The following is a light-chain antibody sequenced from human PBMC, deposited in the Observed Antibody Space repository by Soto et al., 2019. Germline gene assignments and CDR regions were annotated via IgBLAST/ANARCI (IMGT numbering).Light chain of an antibody. CDR3: QQSLRPPLT. V-gene: IGKV1-39*01. CDR1: QSISNF. J-gene: IGKJ5*01. Sequence: DIQMTQSPSSLSASVGYTITITCRASQSISNFLNWYQQKPGKAPKLLIYDTFTLQSGVPSRFSGSGSGTDYALTISSLQPEDFATYYCQQSLRPPLTFGQGTRLEIK. CDR2: DTF.